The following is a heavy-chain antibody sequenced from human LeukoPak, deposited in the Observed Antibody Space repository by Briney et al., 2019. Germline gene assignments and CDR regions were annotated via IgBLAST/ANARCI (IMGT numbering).Heavy chain of an antibody. CDR2: ISGSGGST. V-gene: IGHV3-23*01. J-gene: IGHJ4*02. Sequence: GGSLRLSRAASGFTFSSSAMSWVRQAPGKGLEWVSAISGSGGSTYYADSVKGRFTISRDNSKNTLYLQMNSLRAEDTAVYYCAKYYYDSSGYYLYYFDYWGQGTLVTVSS. CDR1: GFTFSSSA. CDR3: AKYYYDSSGYYLYYFDY. D-gene: IGHD3-22*01.